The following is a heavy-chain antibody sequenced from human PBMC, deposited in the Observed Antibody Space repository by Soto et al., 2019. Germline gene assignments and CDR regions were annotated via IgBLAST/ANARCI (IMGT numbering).Heavy chain of an antibody. CDR2: INHLGSI. Sequence: SETLSLTCVVSGGSLSDYVWSWIRQPPGMALEWIGEINHLGSINYNPSLRSRVTMSVDTSKNQFSLTLNSVTAADTATYYCARGGISHWAYFYYMDVWDRGTTVTVSS. D-gene: IGHD2-21*01. CDR1: GGSLSDYV. CDR3: ARGGISHWAYFYYMDV. J-gene: IGHJ6*03. V-gene: IGHV4-34*01.